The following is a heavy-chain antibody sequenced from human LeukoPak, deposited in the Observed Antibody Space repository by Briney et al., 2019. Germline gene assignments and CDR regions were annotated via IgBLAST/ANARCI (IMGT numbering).Heavy chain of an antibody. Sequence: GGSLRLSCAASGLPFRIYWMHWVRQARGKALVCVLHSNSDGSSIRYADSVKRRYTISRDNAKNTLYVHMNTLSAEDRALYYCARDGHGHLPIDYWGQGTLVTVSS. CDR1: GLPFRIYW. CDR3: ARDGHGHLPIDY. CDR2: SNSDGSSI. V-gene: IGHV3-74*01. J-gene: IGHJ4*02.